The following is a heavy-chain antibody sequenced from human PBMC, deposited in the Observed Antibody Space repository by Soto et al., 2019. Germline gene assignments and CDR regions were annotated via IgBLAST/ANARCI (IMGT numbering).Heavy chain of an antibody. J-gene: IGHJ5*02. CDR3: AAERDSSSSRFDP. D-gene: IGHD5-18*01. V-gene: IGHV1-58*02. CDR1: GFTFTSSA. Sequence: SVKVSCKASGFTFTSSAMQWVRQARGQRLEWIGWIVVGSGNTNYAQKFQERVTITRDMSTSTAYMELSSLRSEDTAVYYCAAERDSSSSRFDPWGQGTLVTVSS. CDR2: IVVGSGNT.